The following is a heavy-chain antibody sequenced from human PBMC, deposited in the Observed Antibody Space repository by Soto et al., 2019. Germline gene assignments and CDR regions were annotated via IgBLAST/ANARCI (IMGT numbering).Heavy chain of an antibody. CDR2: IGPAGNT. Sequence: PGGSLRLSCAASGFTFSSSDMHWVRQATGKGLEWVSSIGPAGNTYYAGSVKGRFTISRDNAKNSLYLQMNSLRVEDTALYYCARGYYYGMDVWGQGTTVTVSS. CDR1: GFTFSSSD. J-gene: IGHJ6*02. CDR3: ARGYYYGMDV. V-gene: IGHV3-13*01.